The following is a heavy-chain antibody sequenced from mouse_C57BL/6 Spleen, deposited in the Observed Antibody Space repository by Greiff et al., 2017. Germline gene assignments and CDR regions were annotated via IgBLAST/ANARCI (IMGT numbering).Heavy chain of an antibody. D-gene: IGHD1-1*01. Sequence: QVQLQQPGAELVMPGASVKLSCKASGYTFTSYWMHWVKQRPGKGLEWIGEIDPSDSYTNYTQKFKGKSTLTVDKSSSTAYMQLSSLTSEDSAVYYCARGGYYGSSARYFDVWGTGTTVTVSS. CDR2: IDPSDSYT. V-gene: IGHV1-69*01. CDR1: GYTFTSYW. J-gene: IGHJ1*03. CDR3: ARGGYYGSSARYFDV.